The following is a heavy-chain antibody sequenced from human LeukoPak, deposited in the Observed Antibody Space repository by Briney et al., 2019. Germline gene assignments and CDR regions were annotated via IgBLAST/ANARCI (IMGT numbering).Heavy chain of an antibody. J-gene: IGHJ4*02. CDR3: AREDCSGGSCSSFDY. D-gene: IGHD2-15*01. CDR2: INHSGST. V-gene: IGHV4-34*01. Sequence: SETLSLTCAVDGGSFSGYYWSWIRQPPGKGLEWIGEINHSGSTNYNSALKSRVTISVDTSKNQFSLRLNSVTAADTAVYYCAREDCSGGSCSSFDYWGQGTLVTVSS. CDR1: GGSFSGYY.